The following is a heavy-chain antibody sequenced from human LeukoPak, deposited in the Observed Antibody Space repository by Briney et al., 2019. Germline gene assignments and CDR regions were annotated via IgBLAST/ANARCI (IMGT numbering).Heavy chain of an antibody. CDR3: AKDITMIVVVIDY. CDR1: GFTFSSYA. Sequence: GGSLRLSCAASGFTFSSYAMSWVRQAPGKGLEWVSAISGSGGSTYYADSVKGRFTISRDNSKNTLYQQMNSLRAEDTAVYYCAKDITMIVVVIDYWGQGTLVTVSS. V-gene: IGHV3-23*01. J-gene: IGHJ4*02. CDR2: ISGSGGST. D-gene: IGHD3-22*01.